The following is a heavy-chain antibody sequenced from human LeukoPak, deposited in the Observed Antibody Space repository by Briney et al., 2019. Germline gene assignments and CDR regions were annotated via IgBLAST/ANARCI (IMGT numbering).Heavy chain of an antibody. J-gene: IGHJ4*02. V-gene: IGHV5-51*01. CDR2: VYPGDSDA. D-gene: IGHD3-22*01. CDR3: SRQVYYDRSGFFEWAY. Sequence: GESLKISCKGSGYQFTNYWIGWVRQMPGKGLEWMGSVYPGDSDARYSPSFQGQVTVSADKSISTAYLQWISRKAYDTVMYCCSRQVYYDRSGFFEWAYWGQGSLVTVSS. CDR1: GYQFTNYW.